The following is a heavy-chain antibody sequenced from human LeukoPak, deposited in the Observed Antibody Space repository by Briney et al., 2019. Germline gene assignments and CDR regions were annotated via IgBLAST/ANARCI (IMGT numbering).Heavy chain of an antibody. CDR2: ISGSGGST. CDR3: AKTPVSGWYVEYYFDY. V-gene: IGHV3-23*01. J-gene: IGHJ4*02. Sequence: GGSLRLSCAASGFTFSSYDMSWVRQAPGKGLEWVSAISGSGGSTYYADSVKGRFTISRDNSKNTLYLQMNSLRAEDTAVYYCAKTPVSGWYVEYYFDYWGQGTLVTVSS. D-gene: IGHD6-19*01. CDR1: GFTFSSYD.